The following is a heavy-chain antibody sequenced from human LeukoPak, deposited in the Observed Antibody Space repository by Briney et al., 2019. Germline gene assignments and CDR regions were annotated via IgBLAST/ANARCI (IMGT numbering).Heavy chain of an antibody. D-gene: IGHD3-3*01. J-gene: IGHJ4*02. CDR2: IYSGGST. V-gene: IGHV3-66*01. Sequence: GGSLRLSCAASGFTVSSNYMSWVRQAPGKGLEWVSVIYSGGSTYYADSVKRRFTIYRDNSKNKLYLQMNSLRAEDTAVYYCASVSGYSSSEYYFDYWGQGTLVTVSS. CDR1: GFTVSSNY. CDR3: ASVSGYSSSEYYFDY.